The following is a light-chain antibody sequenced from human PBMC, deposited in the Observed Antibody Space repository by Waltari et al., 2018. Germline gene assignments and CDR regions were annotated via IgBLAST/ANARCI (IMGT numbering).Light chain of an antibody. CDR2: DAS. CDR1: QSVSSY. CDR3: QQRSNSWT. Sequence: EIVLTQSTATLSLSPGEGATLSCKASQSVSSYLAWYQQKPGQASRLLIYDASNRATGIPARFSGSGSGTDFTLTISSLEPEDFAVYYCQQRSNSWTFGQGTKVEIK. V-gene: IGKV3-11*01. J-gene: IGKJ1*01.